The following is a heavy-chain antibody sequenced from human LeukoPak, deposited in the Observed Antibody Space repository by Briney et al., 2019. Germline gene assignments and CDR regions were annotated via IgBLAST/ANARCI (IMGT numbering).Heavy chain of an antibody. Sequence: ASETLSLTCTVSGGSISSYYWSWIRQPPGKGLEWIGYIYYSGSTNYNPSLKSRVTISVDTSENQFSLKLSSVTAADTAVYYCASGGAVAASRGAFDIWGQGTMVTVSS. V-gene: IGHV4-59*01. J-gene: IGHJ3*02. CDR1: GGSISSYY. CDR2: IYYSGST. D-gene: IGHD6-19*01. CDR3: ASGGAVAASRGAFDI.